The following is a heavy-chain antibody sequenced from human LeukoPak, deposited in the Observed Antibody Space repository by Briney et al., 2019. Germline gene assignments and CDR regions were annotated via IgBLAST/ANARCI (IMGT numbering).Heavy chain of an antibody. V-gene: IGHV4-59*08. CDR1: GVSISSYY. D-gene: IGHD1-26*01. Sequence: SETLSLTCTVSGVSISSYYWSWIRQPQGKELEWIGYIFYSGNTIYNPSLRSRVTISADTSKNHFSLRLRSVTAADTAVYYCARLAAISGSDYPDDWGQGTLVTVSS. J-gene: IGHJ4*02. CDR2: IFYSGNT. CDR3: ARLAAISGSDYPDD.